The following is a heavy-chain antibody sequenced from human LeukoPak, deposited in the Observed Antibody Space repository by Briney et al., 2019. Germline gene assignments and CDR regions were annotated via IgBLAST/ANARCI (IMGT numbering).Heavy chain of an antibody. CDR3: ARDKAQSDAFDI. CDR1: GGSISSDF. V-gene: IGHV4-59*01. J-gene: IGHJ3*02. CDR2: TYHTGIS. Sequence: SETLSLTCAVSGGSISSDFWSWIRQPPGKGLEWIGYTYHTGISNYNPSLKSRVTISVDTSKKKISLKLRSVTAAYTAVYFCARDKAQSDAFDIWGQGTMVTVSS.